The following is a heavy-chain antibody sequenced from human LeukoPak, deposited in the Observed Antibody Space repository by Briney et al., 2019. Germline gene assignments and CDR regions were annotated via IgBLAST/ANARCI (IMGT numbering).Heavy chain of an antibody. J-gene: IGHJ3*02. V-gene: IGHV3-23*01. CDR3: AKGRSWYNAFDI. D-gene: IGHD6-13*01. CDR1: GFTFSSYA. CDR2: ISGRGGST. Sequence: PGGSLRLSCAASGFTFSSYAMSWGRQAPGKGLEGVSAISGRGGSTYYADSVKGRFTISRDNSKNTLYLQMNSLRAEDTAVYYCAKGRSWYNAFDIWGQGTMVTVSS.